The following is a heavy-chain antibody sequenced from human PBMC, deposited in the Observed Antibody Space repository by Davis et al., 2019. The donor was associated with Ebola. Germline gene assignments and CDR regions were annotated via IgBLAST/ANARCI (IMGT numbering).Heavy chain of an antibody. Sequence: GESLKISCAASGFTVSSNYMSWVRQAPGKGLEWVSVIYSGGSTYYADSVKGRFTISRDNSKNTLYLQMNSLRAEDTAVYYCARRPCSGDNCYFDYWGQGTLVTVSS. J-gene: IGHJ4*02. V-gene: IGHV3-53*01. CDR2: IYSGGST. CDR1: GFTVSSNY. D-gene: IGHD2-15*01. CDR3: ARRPCSGDNCYFDY.